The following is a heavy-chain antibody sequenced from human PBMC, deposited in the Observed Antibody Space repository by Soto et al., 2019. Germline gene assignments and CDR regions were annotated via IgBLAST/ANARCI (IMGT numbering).Heavy chain of an antibody. D-gene: IGHD4-4*01. Sequence: ASVKVSCKASGYTFTSYGISWVRQAPGQGLEWMGWISAYNGNTNYAQKLQGRVTMTTDTSTSTAYMELRSLRYDDTAVYYCAISYRNSARIDYYYYGMDVWGKGTRVTVSS. J-gene: IGHJ6*04. CDR2: ISAYNGNT. V-gene: IGHV1-18*01. CDR3: AISYRNSARIDYYYYGMDV. CDR1: GYTFTSYG.